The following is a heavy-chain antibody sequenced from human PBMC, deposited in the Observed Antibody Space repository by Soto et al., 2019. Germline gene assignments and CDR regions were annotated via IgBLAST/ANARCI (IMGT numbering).Heavy chain of an antibody. J-gene: IGHJ6*02. Sequence: GGSLRLSCAASGFTFSSYGMHWVRQAPGKGLEWVAVISYDGSNKYYADSVKGRFTISRDNSKNTLYLQMNSLRAEDTAVYYCAKDKARIAAARHYYGMDVWGQGTTVTVSS. CDR1: GFTFSSYG. CDR2: ISYDGSNK. CDR3: AKDKARIAAARHYYGMDV. D-gene: IGHD6-13*01. V-gene: IGHV3-30*18.